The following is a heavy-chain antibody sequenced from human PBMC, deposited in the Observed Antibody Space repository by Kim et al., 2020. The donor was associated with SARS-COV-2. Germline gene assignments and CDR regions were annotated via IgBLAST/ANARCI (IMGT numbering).Heavy chain of an antibody. D-gene: IGHD3-9*01. J-gene: IGHJ6*02. CDR3: ARIPKYYDILTGFYGMDV. Sequence: KSRVTISVDTSKNQFSLKLSSVTAADTAVYYCARIPKYYDILTGFYGMDVWGQGTTVTVSS. V-gene: IGHV4-30-2*04.